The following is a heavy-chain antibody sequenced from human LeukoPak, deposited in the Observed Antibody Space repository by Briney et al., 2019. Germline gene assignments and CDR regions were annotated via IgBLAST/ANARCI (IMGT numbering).Heavy chain of an antibody. CDR3: ARDHPVILAAAGTNWFDP. Sequence: ASVKVSCKASGYTFTSYGTSWVRQAPGQGLEWMGWISAYNGYTNYAQKLQGRVTMTTDTSTSTAYMELRSLRSDDTAVYYCARDHPVILAAAGTNWFDPWGQGTLVTVSS. CDR2: ISAYNGYT. V-gene: IGHV1-18*01. J-gene: IGHJ5*02. D-gene: IGHD6-13*01. CDR1: GYTFTSYG.